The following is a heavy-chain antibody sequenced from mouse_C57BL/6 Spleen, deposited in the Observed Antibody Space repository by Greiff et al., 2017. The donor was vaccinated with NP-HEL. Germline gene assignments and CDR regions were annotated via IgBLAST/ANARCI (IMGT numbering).Heavy chain of an antibody. D-gene: IGHD1-1*01. Sequence: QVQLQQSGPELVKPGASVKISCKASGYAFSSSWMNWVKQRPGKGLEWIGRIYPGDGDTNYNGKFKGKATLTADKSSSTAYMQLSSLTSEDSAVYFCATTVGATDYAMDYWGQGTSVTVSS. CDR1: GYAFSSSW. J-gene: IGHJ4*01. CDR2: IYPGDGDT. V-gene: IGHV1-82*01. CDR3: ATTVGATDYAMDY.